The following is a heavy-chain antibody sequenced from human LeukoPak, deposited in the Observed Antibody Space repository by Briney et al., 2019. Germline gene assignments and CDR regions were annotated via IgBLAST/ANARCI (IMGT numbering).Heavy chain of an antibody. J-gene: IGHJ5*02. V-gene: IGHV1-2*02. CDR2: INPNSGGT. CDR1: GYSFTSYW. CDR3: ARGELLWFGESLRWFDP. Sequence: GESLKISCKGSGYSFTSYWIGWVRQAPGQGLEWMGWINPNSGGTNYAQKFQGRVTMTRDTSISTAYMELSRLRSDDTAVYYCARGELLWFGESLRWFDPWGQGTLVTVSS. D-gene: IGHD3-10*01.